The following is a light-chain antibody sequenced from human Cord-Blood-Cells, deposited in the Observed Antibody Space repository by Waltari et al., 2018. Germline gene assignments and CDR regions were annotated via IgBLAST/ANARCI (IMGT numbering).Light chain of an antibody. V-gene: IGLV2-14*01. J-gene: IGLJ2*01. CDR1: SSDVGGYNY. CDR3: SSYTSSSTVV. Sequence: QSALTQPASVSGSPGQSITISCTGTSSDVGGYNYVSWYQQHPGNGPKLMFYDVSNRPSGVSNRFSGSKSGNTASLTISGLQAEDEADYYSSSYTSSSTVVFGGGTKLTVL. CDR2: DVS.